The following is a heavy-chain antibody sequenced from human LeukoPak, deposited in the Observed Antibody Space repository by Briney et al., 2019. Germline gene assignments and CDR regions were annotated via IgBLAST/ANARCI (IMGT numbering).Heavy chain of an antibody. CDR2: ISTSGGDT. Sequence: PGGSLRLSCAASGFTFTDSAMTWVRQAPGKGLEWVSAISTSGGDTIYTDSVKDRFTISRDNSKNTLYLQMNSLRAEDTAIYYCPKGGSYAPLDYWGQGTLVTVSS. CDR1: GFTFTDSA. CDR3: PKGGSYAPLDY. J-gene: IGHJ4*02. V-gene: IGHV3-23*01. D-gene: IGHD1-26*01.